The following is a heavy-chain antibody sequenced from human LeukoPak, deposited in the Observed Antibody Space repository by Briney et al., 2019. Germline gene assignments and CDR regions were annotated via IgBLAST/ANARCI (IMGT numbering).Heavy chain of an antibody. V-gene: IGHV3-66*01. CDR3: ARDRRVRGVIRHYYMDV. J-gene: IGHJ6*03. D-gene: IGHD3-10*01. Sequence: GGSLRLSCAASGFTFSSYWMSWVRQAPGKGLEWVSVIYSGGSTYYADSVKGRFTISRDNSKNTLYLQMNSLRAEDTAVYYCARDRRVRGVIRHYYMDVWGKGTTVTISS. CDR2: IYSGGST. CDR1: GFTFSSYW.